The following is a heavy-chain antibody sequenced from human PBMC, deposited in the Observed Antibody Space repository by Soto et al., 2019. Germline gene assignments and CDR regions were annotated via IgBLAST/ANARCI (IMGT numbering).Heavy chain of an antibody. CDR3: AKDLWAVTVYPATTGTNDY. V-gene: IGHV3-23*01. D-gene: IGHD4-17*01. Sequence: QPGGSLRLSCAASGFTFSSYAMSWVRQAPGKGLEWVSAISGSGGSTYYADSVKGRFTISRDNSKNTLYLQMNSLRAEDTAVYYCAKDLWAVTVYPATTGTNDYWGQGTLVTVSS. J-gene: IGHJ4*02. CDR1: GFTFSSYA. CDR2: ISGSGGST.